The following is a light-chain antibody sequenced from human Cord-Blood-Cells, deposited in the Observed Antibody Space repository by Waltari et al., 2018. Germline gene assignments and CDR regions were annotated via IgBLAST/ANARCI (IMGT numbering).Light chain of an antibody. CDR3: QQYGSSPT. Sequence: EIVLTQSPGTLSLSPGERATLSCRASQSVSSSYLAWYQQKPGQAPGLLIYGASSRATGIPDRFSGRWSGTDFTLTISRLEPEDFAVYYCQQYGSSPTFGGGTKVEIK. V-gene: IGKV3-20*01. CDR1: QSVSSSY. J-gene: IGKJ4*01. CDR2: GAS.